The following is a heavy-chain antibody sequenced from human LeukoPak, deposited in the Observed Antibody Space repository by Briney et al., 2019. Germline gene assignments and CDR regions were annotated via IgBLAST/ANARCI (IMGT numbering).Heavy chain of an antibody. V-gene: IGHV3-30-3*01. J-gene: IGHJ5*02. CDR1: GFTFSSYA. D-gene: IGHD2-2*01. CDR2: ISYDGSNK. Sequence: PGGSLRLSCAASGFTFSSYAMHWVRQAPGKGLEWVAVISYDGSNKYYADSVKGRFTISRDNSKNTLYLQMNSLRAEDTAVYYCARAACSSTSCYWFDPWGQGTLVTVSS. CDR3: ARAACSSTSCYWFDP.